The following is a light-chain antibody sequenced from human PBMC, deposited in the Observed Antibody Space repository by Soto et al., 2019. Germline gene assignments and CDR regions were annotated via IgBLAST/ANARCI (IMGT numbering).Light chain of an antibody. CDR3: AAWDDSLNGVV. Sequence: QSVLTQTPSVSEAPRQRVTISCSGSSSNIGNNAVNWYQQLPGKAPKLLIYYDDLLPSGVSDRFSGSKSGTSASLAISGLQSVDEADYYCAAWDDSLNGVVFGGGTQLTVL. CDR1: SSNIGNNA. CDR2: YDD. J-gene: IGLJ2*01. V-gene: IGLV1-36*01.